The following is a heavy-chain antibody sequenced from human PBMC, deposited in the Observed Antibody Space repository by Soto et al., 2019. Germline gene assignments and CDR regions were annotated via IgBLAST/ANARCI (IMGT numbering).Heavy chain of an antibody. Sequence: QVQLVESGGGVVQPGRSLRLSCAASGFTFSSYAMHWVRQAPGKGLEWVAVISYDGSNKYYADSVKGRFTISRDNSKNPLYLQMNSLRAEDTAVYYCARDGLRFYYDSSGYFDYWGQGTLVTVSS. CDR1: GFTFSSYA. V-gene: IGHV3-30-3*01. CDR2: ISYDGSNK. D-gene: IGHD3-22*01. J-gene: IGHJ4*02. CDR3: ARDGLRFYYDSSGYFDY.